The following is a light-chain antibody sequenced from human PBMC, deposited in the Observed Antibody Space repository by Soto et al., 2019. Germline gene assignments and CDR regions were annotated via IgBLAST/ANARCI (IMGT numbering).Light chain of an antibody. Sequence: QSVLTQPASVSGSPGQSITISCTGTSSDVGSYNYVSWYQQHPGKAPKLMIYEVSDRPSGISSRFSGSKSGNTASLTISGLQTEDAADYYCSSYTSSSTLFGTGTKGTVL. CDR1: SSDVGSYNY. CDR3: SSYTSSSTL. V-gene: IGLV2-14*01. CDR2: EVS. J-gene: IGLJ1*01.